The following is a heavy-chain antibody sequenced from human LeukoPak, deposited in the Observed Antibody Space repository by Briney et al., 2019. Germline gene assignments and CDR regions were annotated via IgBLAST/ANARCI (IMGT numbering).Heavy chain of an antibody. J-gene: IGHJ4*02. CDR2: INPNSGGT. V-gene: IGHV1-2*06. CDR3: ARGGYYYGSGSPPHFDY. CDR1: GYTFTGYY. Sequence: GASVKVSCKASGYTFTGYYMHWVRQAPGQGLEWMGRINPNSGGTNYAQKFQGRVTLTRDTSISTAYMELSRLRSDGTAVYYCARGGYYYGSGSPPHFDYWGQGTLVTVSS. D-gene: IGHD3-10*01.